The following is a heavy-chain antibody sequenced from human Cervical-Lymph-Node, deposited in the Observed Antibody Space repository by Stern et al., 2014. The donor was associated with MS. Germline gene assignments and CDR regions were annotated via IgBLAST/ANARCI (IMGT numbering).Heavy chain of an antibody. CDR1: GGSISSGSYY. D-gene: IGHD3-9*01. CDR3: ARDCRLRYFDNYGMDV. J-gene: IGHJ6*02. Sequence: QLQLQESGPGLVKPSQSLSLTCTVSGGSISSGSYYWSWIRQPAGKGLEWIGRIYTSGSTNYNPSLKSRVPISVDTSKNQFSLKLSSVTAADTAVYYCARDCRLRYFDNYGMDVWGQGTTVTVSS. CDR2: IYTSGST. V-gene: IGHV4-61*02.